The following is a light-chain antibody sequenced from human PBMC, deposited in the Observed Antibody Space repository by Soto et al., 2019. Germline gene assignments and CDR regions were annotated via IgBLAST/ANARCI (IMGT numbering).Light chain of an antibody. J-gene: IGLJ1*01. V-gene: IGLV2-23*01. CDR3: CSYAGSSIPYV. CDR1: SSDVGSYNL. CDR2: EGT. Sequence: QSVLTQPASVSGSPGQSITISCTGTSSDVGSYNLVSWYQQHPGKAPKLIIYEGTKRPSGVSNRFSGSKSDNTASLTISGLHADDEADYYCCSYAGSSIPYVFGTGTKVTVL.